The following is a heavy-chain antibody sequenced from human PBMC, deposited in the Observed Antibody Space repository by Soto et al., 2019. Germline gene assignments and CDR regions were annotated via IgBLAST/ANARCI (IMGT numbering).Heavy chain of an antibody. Sequence: GASVKVSCKAFGFAFTSHGISWVRQAPGQGPEWMGRISLYNGNTEYAENIQGRVTMTTDTSTNTAYMELRSLRSDDTAVYYCAIYHPELFRFDFWGQGTLVTAPQ. J-gene: IGHJ4*02. CDR1: GFAFTSHG. CDR3: AIYHPELFRFDF. V-gene: IGHV1-18*04. CDR2: ISLYNGNT. D-gene: IGHD1-7*01.